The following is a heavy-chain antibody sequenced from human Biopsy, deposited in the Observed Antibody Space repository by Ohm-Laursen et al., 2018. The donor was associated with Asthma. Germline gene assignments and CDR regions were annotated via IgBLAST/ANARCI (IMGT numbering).Heavy chain of an antibody. CDR3: ARTYYDFLTGQVNDVFAI. Sequence: ASVKVSCKASGYMFINYAMHWVRQAPGQRLEWMGWINSDNGNTKYSQNFQGRVTIIRDTSASTSYMELSSLRSEDTAVYYCARTYYDFLTGQVNDVFAIWGQGTMVTVSS. J-gene: IGHJ3*02. CDR1: GYMFINYA. V-gene: IGHV1-3*01. CDR2: INSDNGNT. D-gene: IGHD3-9*01.